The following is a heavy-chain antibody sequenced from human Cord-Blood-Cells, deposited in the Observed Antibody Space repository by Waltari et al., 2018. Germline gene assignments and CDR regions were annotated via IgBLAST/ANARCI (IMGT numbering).Heavy chain of an antibody. CDR2: IKQDGSEK. CDR1: GFTFSSDW. V-gene: IGHV3-7*05. D-gene: IGHD6-13*01. J-gene: IGHJ4*02. CDR3: AASSSFDY. Sequence: EVQLVESGGGLVQPGGSLRLSCAASGFTFSSDWMSWVRQAPGKGLEWVANIKQDGSEKYYVDSVKGRFTISRDNAKNSLYLQMNSLRAEDTAVYYCAASSSFDYWGQGTLVTVSS.